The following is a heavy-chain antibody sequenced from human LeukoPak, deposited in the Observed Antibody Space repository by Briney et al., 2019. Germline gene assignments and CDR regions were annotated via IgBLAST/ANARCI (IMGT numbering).Heavy chain of an antibody. CDR3: ARTGGSSEYYFDY. J-gene: IGHJ4*02. V-gene: IGHV3-23*01. Sequence: GGSLGLSCAASGFTFSNYAMSWVRQAPGKGLEWVSAISGSGGSTYYADSVKGRFTISRDNSKNTLYLQMNSLRAEDTAVYYCARTGGSSEYYFDYWGQGTLVTVSS. CDR1: GFTFSNYA. CDR2: ISGSGGST. D-gene: IGHD2-15*01.